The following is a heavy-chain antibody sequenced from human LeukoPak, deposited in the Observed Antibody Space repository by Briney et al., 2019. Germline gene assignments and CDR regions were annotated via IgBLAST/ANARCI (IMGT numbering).Heavy chain of an antibody. V-gene: IGHV4-4*07. CDR1: GGSISIYY. D-gene: IGHD6-13*01. CDR3: ARGGGYSSSWPLYYYYGMDV. Sequence: PSETLSLTCTVSGGSISIYYWSWIRQPAGKGLEWIGRIYTSGSTNYNPSLKSRVTMSVDTSKNQFSLKLSSVTAADTAVYYRARGGGYSSSWPLYYYYGMDVWGQGTTVTVSS. CDR2: IYTSGST. J-gene: IGHJ6*02.